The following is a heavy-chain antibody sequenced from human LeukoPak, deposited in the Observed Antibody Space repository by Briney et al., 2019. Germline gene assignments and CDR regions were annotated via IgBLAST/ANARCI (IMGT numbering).Heavy chain of an antibody. Sequence: SETLSFTCTVSGGPIFSYYWSWIRQTAGKGLEWIGRLYPGVGTDYNPSLKSRVTMSVDTSKKQFALNLSAVTAADTAVYYCARLKFYDSTGYSPGHYMDVWGKGTTVTVSS. V-gene: IGHV4-4*07. CDR2: LYPGVGT. CDR1: GGPIFSYY. J-gene: IGHJ6*03. CDR3: ARLKFYDSTGYSPGHYMDV. D-gene: IGHD3-22*01.